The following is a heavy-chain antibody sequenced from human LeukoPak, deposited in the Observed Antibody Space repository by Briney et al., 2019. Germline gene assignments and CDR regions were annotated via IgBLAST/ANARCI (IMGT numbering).Heavy chain of an antibody. CDR2: ISGSGGST. J-gene: IGHJ4*02. CDR1: GFTFSSYA. CDR3: AKCGELYPDY. D-gene: IGHD1-7*01. Sequence: GGXLRLSCAASGFTFSSYAMSWVRQAPGKGLEWVSAISGSGGSTYYADSVKGRFTISRDNSKKTLYLQMNSLRAEDTAVYYCAKCGELYPDYWGQGTLVTVTS. V-gene: IGHV3-23*01.